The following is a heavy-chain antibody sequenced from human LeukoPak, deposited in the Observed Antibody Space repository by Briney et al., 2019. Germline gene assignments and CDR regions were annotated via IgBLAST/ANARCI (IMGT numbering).Heavy chain of an antibody. CDR3: ARDGSIVVVPAAVLPSYGMDV. D-gene: IGHD2-2*01. J-gene: IGHJ6*02. CDR2: IIPILGIA. Sequence: ASVKVSCKASGGTFSSYTISWVRHAPGQGHEWMGRIIPILGIANYAQKFQGRVTITADKSTSTAYMELSSLRSEDTAVYYCARDGSIVVVPAAVLPSYGMDVWGQGTTVTVSS. CDR1: GGTFSSYT. V-gene: IGHV1-69*04.